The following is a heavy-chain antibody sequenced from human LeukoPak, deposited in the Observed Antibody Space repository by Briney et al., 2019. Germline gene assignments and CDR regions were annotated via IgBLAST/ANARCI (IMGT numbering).Heavy chain of an antibody. D-gene: IGHD1-14*01. CDR3: AREIRPGNYYYYMDV. J-gene: IGHJ6*03. V-gene: IGHV4-38-2*02. CDR2: IYYSGST. Sequence: SETLSLTCTVSGYSISSGYYWGWIRQPPGKGLEWIGSIYYSGSTYYNPSLKSRVTISVDMSKNQFSLKLSSVTAADTAVYYCAREIRPGNYYYYMDVWGKGTTVTISS. CDR1: GYSISSGYY.